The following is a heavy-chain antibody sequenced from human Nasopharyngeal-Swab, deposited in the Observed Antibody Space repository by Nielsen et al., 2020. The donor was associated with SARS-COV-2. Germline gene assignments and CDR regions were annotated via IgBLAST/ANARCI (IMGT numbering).Heavy chain of an antibody. J-gene: IGHJ6*03. Sequence: SQTLSLTCAISGDSVSSSSAAWNWIRQSPSRGLEWLGRTYYRSKWYNDYAVSVKSRITINPATSKNQFSLHLNSVTPEDTAVYYCASARGAYGYYYYYYYTDVWGKGTTVTVSS. CDR1: GDSVSSSSAA. CDR3: ASARGAYGYYYYYYYTDV. D-gene: IGHD5-12*01. V-gene: IGHV6-1*01. CDR2: TYYRSKWYN.